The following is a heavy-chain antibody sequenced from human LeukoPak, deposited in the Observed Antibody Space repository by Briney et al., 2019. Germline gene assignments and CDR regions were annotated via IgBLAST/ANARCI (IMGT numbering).Heavy chain of an antibody. Sequence: PGGSLRLSCAASGFTFSSYAMSWIRQAPGKGLGWVSYISSSGSTGYYTDSVKGRFTISRDNAKNSLYLQMNSLRAEDTAVYYCARVGSIAAAGTPDYWGQGTLVTVSS. CDR2: ISSSGSTG. CDR1: GFTFSSYA. CDR3: ARVGSIAAAGTPDY. V-gene: IGHV3-11*01. D-gene: IGHD6-13*01. J-gene: IGHJ4*02.